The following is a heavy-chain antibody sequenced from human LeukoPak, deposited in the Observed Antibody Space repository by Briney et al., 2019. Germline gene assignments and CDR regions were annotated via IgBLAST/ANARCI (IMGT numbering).Heavy chain of an antibody. CDR3: ARRSRTETSFPGFDY. D-gene: IGHD2/OR15-2a*01. CDR2: ISGSGDTT. V-gene: IGHV3-23*01. J-gene: IGHJ4*02. CDR1: GFTFSSYA. Sequence: GGSLRLSCAASGFTFSSYAMSWVRQAPGKGLEWVSAISGSGDTTYYAVSVKGRFTISRDNSKNTLYLQMNSLRADDTALYYCARRSRTETSFPGFDYWGQGSLVTVSS.